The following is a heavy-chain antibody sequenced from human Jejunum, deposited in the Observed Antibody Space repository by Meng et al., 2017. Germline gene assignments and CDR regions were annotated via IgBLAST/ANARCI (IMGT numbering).Heavy chain of an antibody. CDR1: GGSISSVNYY. V-gene: IGHV4-61*02. Sequence: QAADQRLWTPSQSLSLTCTLSGGSISSVNYYWSWIREPAGKGLEWIGHIYLTGSTNYNPSLMSRVTISSDTSKNQISLRLNSVTAADTAVYYCAREKGWYDGTQNWFDPWGQGTLVTVSS. CDR2: IYLTGST. J-gene: IGHJ5*02. CDR3: AREKGWYDGTQNWFDP. D-gene: IGHD6-19*01.